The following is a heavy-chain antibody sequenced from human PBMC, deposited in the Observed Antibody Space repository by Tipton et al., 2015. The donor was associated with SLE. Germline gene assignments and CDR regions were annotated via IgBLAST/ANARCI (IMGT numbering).Heavy chain of an antibody. CDR2: ISYDGSNK. D-gene: IGHD3-10*01. V-gene: IGHV3-30*04. CDR3: ARGPGPHYYAYYMDV. Sequence: SLRLSCAASGFTFSSYAMHWVRQAPGKGLEWVAVISYDGSNKYYADSVKGRFTISRDNSKNTLYLQMNSLRAEDTAVYYCARGPGPHYYAYYMDVWGKGTTVTVSS. CDR1: GFTFSSYA. J-gene: IGHJ6*03.